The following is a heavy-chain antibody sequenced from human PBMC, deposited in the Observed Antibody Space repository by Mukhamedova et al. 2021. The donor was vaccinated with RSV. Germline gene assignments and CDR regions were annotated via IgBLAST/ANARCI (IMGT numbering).Heavy chain of an antibody. Sequence: GSTSYADSVKGRFTISRDNAKNTLYLQMNSLRAEDTAVYYCARDLVSYYFDYWGRGTLVTVSS. CDR3: ARDLVSYYFDY. J-gene: IGHJ4*02. D-gene: IGHD6-13*01. V-gene: IGHV3-74*01. CDR2: GST.